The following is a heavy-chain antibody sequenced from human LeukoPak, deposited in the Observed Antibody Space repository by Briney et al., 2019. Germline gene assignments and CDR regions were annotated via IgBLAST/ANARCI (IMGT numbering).Heavy chain of an antibody. CDR1: GFTLSSYG. CDR2: IRYDGSNK. J-gene: IGHJ4*02. V-gene: IGHV3-30*02. D-gene: IGHD3-10*01. CDR3: AKDLIIRIDY. Sequence: GGSLRLSCAASGFTLSSYGMHWVRQAPGKGLEWVAFIRYDGSNKYYADSVKGRFTISRDNSKNTLYLKMNSLRAEDTAVYYCAKDLIIRIDYWGQGTLVTVSS.